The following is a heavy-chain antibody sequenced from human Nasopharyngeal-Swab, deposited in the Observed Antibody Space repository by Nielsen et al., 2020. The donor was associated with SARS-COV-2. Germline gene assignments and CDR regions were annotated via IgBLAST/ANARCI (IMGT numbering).Heavy chain of an antibody. J-gene: IGHJ4*02. D-gene: IGHD6-19*01. CDR2: IKSKTDGGTT. V-gene: IGHV3-15*01. Sequence: VRQAPGKGLEWVGRIKSKTDGGTTDYAAPVKGRFTISRDDSKNTLYPQMNSLKTEDTAVYYCTTDLGSSGWYSGVGYWGQGTLVTVSS. CDR3: TTDLGSSGWYSGVGY.